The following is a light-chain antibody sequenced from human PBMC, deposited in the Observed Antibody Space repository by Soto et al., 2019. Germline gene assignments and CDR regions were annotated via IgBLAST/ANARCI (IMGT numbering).Light chain of an antibody. J-gene: IGKJ1*01. Sequence: EIVLTQSPATLSLSPGERATLSCRASQSVRSNLAWYQQKPGQSPRLLIYGASTRATGIPARFSGSGSGTEFTLTISSLQSEDFAVYYCQQYNKWPQTFGQGTKVDNK. CDR3: QQYNKWPQT. CDR1: QSVRSN. V-gene: IGKV3-15*01. CDR2: GAS.